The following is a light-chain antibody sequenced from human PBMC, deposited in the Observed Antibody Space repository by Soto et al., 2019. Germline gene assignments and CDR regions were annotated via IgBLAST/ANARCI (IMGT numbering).Light chain of an antibody. CDR2: DAS. Sequence: EIVLTQSPATLSLSPGERAALSCRASQSVSVYLAWYQQKPGQAPRLLIYDASKRATGIPARFSGSGSGTDFTLTISSLEPEDFAVYYCQQRSSGVTFGQGTRLEIK. CDR3: QQRSSGVT. CDR1: QSVSVY. J-gene: IGKJ5*01. V-gene: IGKV3-11*01.